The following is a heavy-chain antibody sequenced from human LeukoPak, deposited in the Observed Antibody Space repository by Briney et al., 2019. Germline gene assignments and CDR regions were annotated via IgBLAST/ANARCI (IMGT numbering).Heavy chain of an antibody. V-gene: IGHV3-64*01. CDR1: GFTFSSYA. D-gene: IGHD1-26*01. CDR3: AREIYSGSYGYFDY. CDR2: ISSNGGST. Sequence: GGSLRLSCAASGFTFSSYAMHWVRQAPGKGLEYVSAISSNGGSTYYANSVKGRFTISRDNSKNTLYLQMGSLRAEDMAVYYCAREIYSGSYGYFDYWGQGTLVTVSS. J-gene: IGHJ4*02.